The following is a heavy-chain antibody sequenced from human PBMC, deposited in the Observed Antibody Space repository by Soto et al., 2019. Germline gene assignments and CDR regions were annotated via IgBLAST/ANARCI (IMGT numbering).Heavy chain of an antibody. Sequence: QLQLQESGSGLVKPSQTLSLTCAVSGGSITSGGSSWSWIRQPPGKGLEWIGYIYHSGYTYCNPSLKSRVIISVDRSKNQFSLKLSSVTAAATAVYYCARAHYGDYGYGMDVWGQGTTVTVSS. CDR2: IYHSGYT. CDR1: GGSITSGGSS. CDR3: ARAHYGDYGYGMDV. J-gene: IGHJ6*02. V-gene: IGHV4-30-2*01. D-gene: IGHD4-17*01.